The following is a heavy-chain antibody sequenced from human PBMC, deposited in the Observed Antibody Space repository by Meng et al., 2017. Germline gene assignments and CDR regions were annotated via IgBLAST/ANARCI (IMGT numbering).Heavy chain of an antibody. CDR2: INPKSGDT. V-gene: IGHV1-2*06. CDR3: ARVRRNYDSSGYYSH. J-gene: IGHJ4*02. D-gene: IGHD3-22*01. Sequence: QVQLGQSGAEVKKPGASVKVSCKASGYTFPAYWLHWVRRAPGQGLEWMGRINPKSGDTHYAQRFQGRVTMTGDTSISTAYMELSGLRAEDTAVYYCARVRRNYDSSGYYSHWGQGTLVTVSS. CDR1: GYTFPAYW.